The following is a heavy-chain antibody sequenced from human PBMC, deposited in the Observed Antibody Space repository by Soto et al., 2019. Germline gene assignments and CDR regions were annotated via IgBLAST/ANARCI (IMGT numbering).Heavy chain of an antibody. Sequence: VGSLRLSCASSAFSFSTSWMHWVRQAPGEGLVWVSRINPDGRTINYADSVKGRFTISRDNAKNTLYLQMNILRVEDTAVYFCATAGHYRFDNWGLGTLVTVSS. CDR2: INPDGRTI. D-gene: IGHD1-1*01. CDR1: AFSFSTSW. J-gene: IGHJ4*02. CDR3: ATAGHYRFDN. V-gene: IGHV3-74*01.